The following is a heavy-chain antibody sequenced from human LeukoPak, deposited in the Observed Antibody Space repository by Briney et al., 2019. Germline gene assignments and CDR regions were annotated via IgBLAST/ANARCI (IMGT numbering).Heavy chain of an antibody. D-gene: IGHD1-1*01. CDR2: IIPIFGTA. J-gene: IGHJ4*02. V-gene: IGHV1-69*13. CDR3: ARAESSGPERLVLVHFDY. Sequence: ASVKVSCKASGGTFSSYAISWVRQPPGQGLEWMGGIIPIFGTANYAQKFQGRVTITADESTSTAYMELSSLRSEDTAVYYCARAESSGPERLVLVHFDYWGQGTLVTVSS. CDR1: GGTFSSYA.